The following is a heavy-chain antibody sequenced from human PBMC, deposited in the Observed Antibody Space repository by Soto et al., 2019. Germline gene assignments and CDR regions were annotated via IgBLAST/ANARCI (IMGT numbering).Heavy chain of an antibody. J-gene: IGHJ4*02. CDR1: SVSISSVGYD. Sequence: ETLSVPCPVASVSISSVGYDWGWIRQPPGKGLEWIGSIYYSGSTYYNPSLRSRVTISVDTSKNQFSLKLRSVTAADTAVYYCARRYTVTSSGYFDDWGQGTLVTVPS. D-gene: IGHD4-4*01. V-gene: IGHV4-39*01. CDR2: IYYSGST. CDR3: ARRYTVTSSGYFDD.